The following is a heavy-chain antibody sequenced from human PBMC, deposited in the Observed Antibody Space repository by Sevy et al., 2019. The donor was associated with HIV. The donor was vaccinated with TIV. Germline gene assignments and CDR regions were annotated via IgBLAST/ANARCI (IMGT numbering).Heavy chain of an antibody. CDR1: GFTFSSYS. Sequence: GGSLRLSCAASGFTFSSYSMNWVRQAPGKGLEWVASISRSNTYIYYADSVKGRFTISRDDAKNSLYLQVNSLRAEDTAVYYCARDYGGLNAFDFWGQGTMVTVSS. D-gene: IGHD4-17*01. J-gene: IGHJ3*01. CDR3: ARDYGGLNAFDF. V-gene: IGHV3-21*01. CDR2: ISRSNTYI.